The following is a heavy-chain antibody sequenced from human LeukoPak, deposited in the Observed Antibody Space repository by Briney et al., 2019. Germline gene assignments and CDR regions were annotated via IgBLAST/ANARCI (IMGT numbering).Heavy chain of an antibody. V-gene: IGHV1-2*02. D-gene: IGHD1-1*01. CDR1: GYTFTGYY. J-gene: IGHJ6*03. CDR3: ARGERGYYYYYMDV. Sequence: ASVKVSCKASGYTFTGYYMHWVRQAPGQGLEWMGWINPNSGGTNYAQKLQGRVTMTRDTSISTAYMELSRLRSDDTAVYYCARGERGYYYYYMDVWGKGTTVTVSS. CDR2: INPNSGGT.